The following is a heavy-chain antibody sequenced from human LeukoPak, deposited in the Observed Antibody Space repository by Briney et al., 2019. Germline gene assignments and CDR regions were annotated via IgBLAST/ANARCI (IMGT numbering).Heavy chain of an antibody. V-gene: IGHV3-64*04. D-gene: IGHD2-15*01. CDR3: AKYTTRQGRFDP. CDR1: GFTFSSYA. Sequence: GGSLRLSCSASGFTFSSYAMHWVRQAPGKGLEYVSAISSNGGSTYYADSVKGRFTISRDNSKNTLYLQMNSLRAEDTAVYYCAKYTTRQGRFDPWGQGTLVTVSS. J-gene: IGHJ5*02. CDR2: ISSNGGST.